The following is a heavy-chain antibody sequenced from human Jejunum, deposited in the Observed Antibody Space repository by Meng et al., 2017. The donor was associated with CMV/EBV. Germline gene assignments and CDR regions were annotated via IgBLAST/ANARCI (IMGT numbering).Heavy chain of an antibody. J-gene: IGHJ4*02. Sequence: SSGYYWGWIRQPPGKGLECIGNIYYSGITYYNPSLKSRVVISVDTSRNQFSLKLSSVTAADTAVYYCARAPYNYFDSSGDPPDYWGQGTLVTVSS. CDR2: IYYSGIT. V-gene: IGHV4-39*07. CDR1: SSGYY. CDR3: ARAPYNYFDSSGDPPDY. D-gene: IGHD3-22*01.